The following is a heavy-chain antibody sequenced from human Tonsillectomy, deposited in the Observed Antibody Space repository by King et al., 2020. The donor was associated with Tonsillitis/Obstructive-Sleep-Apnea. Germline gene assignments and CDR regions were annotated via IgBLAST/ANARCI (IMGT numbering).Heavy chain of an antibody. CDR2: ISGDGGST. V-gene: IGHV3-43*02. CDR3: AKANFWSGYYITDYYYYYMDV. D-gene: IGHD3-3*01. Sequence: VQLVESGGGVVQPGGSLRLSCAASGFTFGDYAMHWVRQPPGKGLEWVSLISGDGGSTYYADSVGGRFTISRDNSKNSLYLQMNSLRTEDTALYYCAKANFWSGYYITDYYYYYMDVWGKGTTVTVSS. CDR1: GFTFGDYA. J-gene: IGHJ6*03.